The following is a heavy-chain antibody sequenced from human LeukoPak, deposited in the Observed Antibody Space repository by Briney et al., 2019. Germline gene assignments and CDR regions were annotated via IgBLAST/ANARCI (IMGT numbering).Heavy chain of an antibody. CDR2: IKQDGSEK. CDR3: ARGKVRGYSYGPRAFDY. D-gene: IGHD5-18*01. CDR1: GFTFSSYW. J-gene: IGHJ4*02. V-gene: IGHV3-7*03. Sequence: PGGSLRLSCAASGFTFSSYWMSWVRQAPGKGLEWVANIKQDGSEKYYVDSVKGRFTISRDNAKNSLYLQMNSLRAEDTAVYYCARGKVRGYSYGPRAFDYWGQGTLVTVSS.